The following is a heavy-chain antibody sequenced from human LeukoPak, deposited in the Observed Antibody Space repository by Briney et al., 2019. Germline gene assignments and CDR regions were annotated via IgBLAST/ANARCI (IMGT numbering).Heavy chain of an antibody. CDR1: GYSFTTYW. D-gene: IGHD4/OR15-4a*01. CDR2: IYPGDSDT. Sequence: GESLKISCKGSGYSFTTYWIGWVRQMPGKGLEWMGIIYPGDSDTRYSPSFQGQVTISADKSISTAYLQWSSLQVSHTAMYYCAIPKTPRANEYFHQWGQGTLVTVSS. V-gene: IGHV5-51*01. CDR3: AIPKTPRANEYFHQ. J-gene: IGHJ1*01.